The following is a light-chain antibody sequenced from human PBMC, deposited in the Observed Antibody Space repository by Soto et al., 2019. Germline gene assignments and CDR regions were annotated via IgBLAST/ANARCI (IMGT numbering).Light chain of an antibody. CDR3: AAGDDSLNGMV. CDR2: TTN. CDR1: SSNVGFNP. J-gene: IGLJ2*01. Sequence: QSVLTQPPSASGTPGQRVTISCSGGSSNVGFNPVHWYQQVPGAAPKLLIQTTNNRPSGVPDRFSGSKSGSSPTLAISGLQSEDEADYYCAAGDDSLNGMVLGGGTQLTVL. V-gene: IGLV1-44*01.